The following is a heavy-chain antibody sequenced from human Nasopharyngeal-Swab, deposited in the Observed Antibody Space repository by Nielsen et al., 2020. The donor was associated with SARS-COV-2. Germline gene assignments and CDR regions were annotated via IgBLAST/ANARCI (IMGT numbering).Heavy chain of an antibody. V-gene: IGHV5-10-1*01. D-gene: IGHD6-25*01. J-gene: IGHJ5*02. CDR3: ARQRVNNWFDP. CDR2: IDPSDSYT. Sequence: VRQMPGKGLEWMGRIDPSDSYTNYSPSFQGHVTISADKSISTAYLQWSSLKASDTAMYSCARQRVNNWFDPWGQGTLVTVSS.